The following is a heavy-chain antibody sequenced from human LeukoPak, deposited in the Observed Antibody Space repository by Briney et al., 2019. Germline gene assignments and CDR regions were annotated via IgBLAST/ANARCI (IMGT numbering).Heavy chain of an antibody. D-gene: IGHD1-26*01. Sequence: GESLKISCKGFGYSFSTYWVAWERQMPGKGLEWMGIIYPGDSDTRYSPSFEGQVTISADKSISTAYLQWSSLKASDTAMYYCARGSGSSNLYYFDYWGRGTLVTVSS. CDR3: ARGSGSSNLYYFDY. J-gene: IGHJ4*02. CDR1: GYSFSTYW. V-gene: IGHV5-51*01. CDR2: IYPGDSDT.